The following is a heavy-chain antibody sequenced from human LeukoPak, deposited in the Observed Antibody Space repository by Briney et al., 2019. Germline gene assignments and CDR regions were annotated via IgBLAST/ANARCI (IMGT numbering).Heavy chain of an antibody. CDR1: GYSISSGYQ. Sequence: SETLSLTCAVSGYSISSGYQWAWIRQSPGKGLEWIGSIYHSGSAHYNPSLKSRVTISVETSKNQFSLKMYSVTAADTTVYYCARDPRWLTPDCTSTSCYENYFDPWGQGTLVTVSS. J-gene: IGHJ5*02. D-gene: IGHD2-2*01. V-gene: IGHV4-38-2*02. CDR3: ARDPRWLTPDCTSTSCYENYFDP. CDR2: IYHSGSA.